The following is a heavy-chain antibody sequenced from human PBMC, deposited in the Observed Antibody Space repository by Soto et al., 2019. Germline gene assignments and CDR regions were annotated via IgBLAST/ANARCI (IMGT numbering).Heavy chain of an antibody. CDR2: ISSGSTTI. CDR3: ARVRRNDASDYYGMDV. CDR1: GFSFSTST. Sequence: EVQLVESGGGSAQPGGSLRLYCAASGFSFSTSTMNWVRQAPGKGLEWVSYISSGSTTIYYADSVKGRFTIARDNGKNSLYLQMNSLRDEDTAVYYCARVRRNDASDYYGMDVWGQGTTVTVSS. J-gene: IGHJ6*02. V-gene: IGHV3-48*02. D-gene: IGHD1-1*01.